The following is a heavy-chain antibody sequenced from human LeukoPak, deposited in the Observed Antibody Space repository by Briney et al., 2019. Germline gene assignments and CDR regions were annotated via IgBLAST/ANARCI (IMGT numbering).Heavy chain of an antibody. Sequence: GESLKISCKGSGFSFTSYWIGWVRQMPGKGLEWMGIIYPSDSDTTYSPSFQGQVTISADKSISTAYLQWSSLKASDTAIYCCARRELGILYYFDYWGQGTLVTVSS. V-gene: IGHV5-51*01. J-gene: IGHJ4*02. CDR1: GFSFTSYW. CDR3: ARRELGILYYFDY. CDR2: IYPSDSDT. D-gene: IGHD7-27*01.